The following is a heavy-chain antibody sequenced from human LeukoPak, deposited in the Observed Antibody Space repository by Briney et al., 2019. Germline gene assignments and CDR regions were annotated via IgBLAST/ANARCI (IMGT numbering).Heavy chain of an antibody. CDR3: ARSDGSGSCPAHLFDY. Sequence: SSETLSLTCSVSGGSISRSSNYWGWIRQPLGKGLEWIGSMYYSGTTYYSPSLKSRVTISVDTSKSQFSLKLDSVTAADTAVYYCARSDGSGSCPAHLFDYWGQGTLVTVSS. V-gene: IGHV4-39*01. J-gene: IGHJ4*02. CDR1: GGSISRSSNY. CDR2: MYYSGTT. D-gene: IGHD3-10*01.